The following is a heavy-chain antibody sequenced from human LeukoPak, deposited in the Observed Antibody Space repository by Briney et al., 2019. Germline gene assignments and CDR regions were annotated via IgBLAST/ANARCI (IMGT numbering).Heavy chain of an antibody. D-gene: IGHD6-13*01. V-gene: IGHV4-38-2*02. CDR2: IYHSGST. Sequence: SETLSLTCTVSGYSITSGYYWGWIRQPPGKGLEWIGSIYHSGSTYYNPSLKSRVTISVDTSKNQFSLKLSSVTAADTAVYYCAGVGSSWYVNRSYFDYWGQGTLVTVSS. CDR1: GYSITSGYY. CDR3: AGVGSSWYVNRSYFDY. J-gene: IGHJ4*02.